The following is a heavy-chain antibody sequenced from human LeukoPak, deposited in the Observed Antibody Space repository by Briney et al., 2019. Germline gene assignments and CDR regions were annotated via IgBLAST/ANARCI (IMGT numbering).Heavy chain of an antibody. CDR2: IWYDGRNK. J-gene: IGHJ5*02. CDR3: ARDRDSGGRYLFDP. V-gene: IGHV3-33*01. Sequence: PGKSLRLSCAASGFTFSSYGMHWARQAPGKGLEWVAVIWYDGRNKHYADSVKGRFTISRDNARNTLFLQMNSLRAEDTAVYYCARDRDSGGRYLFDPWGQGTLVTVSS. D-gene: IGHD6-19*01. CDR1: GFTFSSYG.